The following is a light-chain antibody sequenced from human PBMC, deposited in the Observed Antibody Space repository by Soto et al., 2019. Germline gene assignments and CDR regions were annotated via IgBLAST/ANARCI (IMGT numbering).Light chain of an antibody. Sequence: EVVMRQSPATLSVSPGEGATLSCRASRSVTSTLAWYQQKPGQAPILLIYGASIRATGIPARFSGSGSGTDFTLTISSLQSEDFAVYFCQQYYNWPYTFGQGTRWIS. CDR1: RSVTST. CDR3: QQYYNWPYT. J-gene: IGKJ2*01. CDR2: GAS. V-gene: IGKV3-15*01.